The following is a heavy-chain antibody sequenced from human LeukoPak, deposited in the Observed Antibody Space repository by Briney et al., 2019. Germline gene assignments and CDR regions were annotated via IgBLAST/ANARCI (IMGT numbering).Heavy chain of an antibody. V-gene: IGHV4-34*01. D-gene: IGHD2-2*02. J-gene: IGHJ5*02. CDR3: ARGYCSSTSCYSGWFDP. CDR1: GGSFSGYY. Sequence: PSETLSLTCAVYGGSFSGYYWSWIRQPPGKGLEWIGEINHSGSTNYNPSLKSRVTISVDTSKNQLSLKLSSVTAADTAVYYCARGYCSSTSCYSGWFDPWGQGTLVTVSS. CDR2: INHSGST.